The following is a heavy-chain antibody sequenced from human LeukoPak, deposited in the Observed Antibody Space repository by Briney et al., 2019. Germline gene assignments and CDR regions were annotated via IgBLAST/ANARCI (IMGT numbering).Heavy chain of an antibody. D-gene: IGHD3-22*01. CDR2: IYYSGST. CDR1: GGSISSGDYY. J-gene: IGHJ4*02. V-gene: IGHV4-30-4*01. Sequence: SETLSLTCTVSGGSISSGDYYWSWIRQPPGKGLEWIGYIYYSGSTYYNPSLKSRVTISVDTSKNQFSLKLSSVTAADTAVYYYARGLGYYDSSGYWFDYWGQGTLVTVSS. CDR3: ARGLGYYDSSGYWFDY.